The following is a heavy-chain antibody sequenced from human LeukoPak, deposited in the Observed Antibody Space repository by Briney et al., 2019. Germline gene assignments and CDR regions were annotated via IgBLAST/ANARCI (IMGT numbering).Heavy chain of an antibody. CDR2: IRYDGSNK. V-gene: IGHV3-30*02. CDR1: GFTFSSYG. Sequence: PGGSLRLSXAASGFTFSSYGMHWVRQAPGKGLEGVAFIRYDGSNKYYADSVKGRFTISRDNSKNTLYLQMNSLRAEDTAVYYCAKDRGSSWYVDYYYMDVWGKGTTVTVSS. CDR3: AKDRGSSWYVDYYYMDV. J-gene: IGHJ6*03. D-gene: IGHD6-13*01.